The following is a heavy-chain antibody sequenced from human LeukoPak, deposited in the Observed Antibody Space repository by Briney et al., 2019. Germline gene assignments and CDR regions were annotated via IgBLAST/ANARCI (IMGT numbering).Heavy chain of an antibody. CDR3: ASRFYYDSSGRYAFDI. CDR2: ISSSSSYT. Sequence: PGGSLRLSCAASGFTFSDYYMSWIRQAPGKGLEWVSYISSSSSYTNYADSVKGRFTISRDNAKNSLYLQMDSLRAEDTAVYYCASRFYYDSSGRYAFDIWGQGTMVTVSS. D-gene: IGHD3-22*01. CDR1: GFTFSDYY. J-gene: IGHJ3*02. V-gene: IGHV3-11*03.